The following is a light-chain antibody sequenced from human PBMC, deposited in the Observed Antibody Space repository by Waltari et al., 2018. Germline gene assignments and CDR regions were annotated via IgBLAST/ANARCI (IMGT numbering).Light chain of an antibody. V-gene: IGKV3-15*01. J-gene: IGKJ1*01. CDR2: GAS. Sequence: EIVMTQSPATLSLSPGERATLSCRASQSVSSNLAWYRQKPGQAPRLPIYGASTRATGIPARFSGSGSGTEFTLTISSLQSEDFAVYYCQQYNYWSGTFGQGTKVEIK. CDR3: QQYNYWSGT. CDR1: QSVSSN.